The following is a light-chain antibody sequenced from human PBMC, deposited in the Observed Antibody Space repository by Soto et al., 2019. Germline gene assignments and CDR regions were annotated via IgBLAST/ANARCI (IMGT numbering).Light chain of an antibody. CDR1: QDISTN. CDR2: GAS. J-gene: IGKJ1*01. Sequence: EIVMTQSPATLSVSPGERATLFCRASQDISTNLAWYQQKPGQAPRLLIYGASTRATGIPARFSGSGSGTEFTLTISSLQSEDFAVYYCQQYDNWLRTFGQGTKVDI. V-gene: IGKV3-15*01. CDR3: QQYDNWLRT.